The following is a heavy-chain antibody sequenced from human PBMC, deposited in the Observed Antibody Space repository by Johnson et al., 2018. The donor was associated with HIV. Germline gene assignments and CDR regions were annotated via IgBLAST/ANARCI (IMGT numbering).Heavy chain of an antibody. J-gene: IGHJ3*02. CDR2: IYSGGST. CDR3: AREIIAARPSAFDI. V-gene: IGHV3-66*02. Sequence: VQLVESGGGLVQPGGSLRLSCAASGFTVSSNYMSWVRQAPGKGLEWVSVIYSGGSTYYADSVKGRFTISKDNSKNTLYLQMNSLRAEDTAVYYCAREIIAARPSAFDIWGQGTMVTVSS. CDR1: GFTVSSNY. D-gene: IGHD6-6*01.